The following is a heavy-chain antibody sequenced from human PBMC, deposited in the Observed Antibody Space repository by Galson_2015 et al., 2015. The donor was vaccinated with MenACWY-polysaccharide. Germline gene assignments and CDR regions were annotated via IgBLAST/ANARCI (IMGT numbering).Heavy chain of an antibody. CDR2: IKKDGSEQ. D-gene: IGHD3-3*01. CDR3: AREGIFGVVITHYYYHGMDA. V-gene: IGHV3-7*01. Sequence: SLRLSCAVSGFIFSNYWMSWVRQAPGKGLEWVANIKKDGSEQYYVDSVKGRFTISRDNAKNSLYLQMHSLGAEDTAVYYCAREGIFGVVITHYYYHGMDAWGQGTTVTVSS. CDR1: GFIFSNYW. J-gene: IGHJ6*02.